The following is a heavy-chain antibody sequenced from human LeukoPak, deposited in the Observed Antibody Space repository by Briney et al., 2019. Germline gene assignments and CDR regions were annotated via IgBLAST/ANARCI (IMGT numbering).Heavy chain of an antibody. J-gene: IGHJ4*02. Sequence: HPGGSLRLSCAASGFTFSSYAMHWVRQAPGKVLEWVAVISYDGSNKYYADSVKGRFTISRDNSKNTLYLQMNSLRAEDTAVYYCCCSRAEDLPDYWGQGTLVTVSS. CDR3: CCSRAEDLPDY. V-gene: IGHV3-30-3*01. CDR2: ISYDGSNK. CDR1: GFTFSSYA. D-gene: IGHD3-10*02.